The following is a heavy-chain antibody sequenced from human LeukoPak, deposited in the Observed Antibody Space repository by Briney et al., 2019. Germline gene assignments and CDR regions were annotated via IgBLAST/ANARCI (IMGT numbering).Heavy chain of an antibody. CDR2: IWYDGSNK. CDR1: GFTFSSYG. CDR3: ARALRYYYDSSGYSYYYYGMDV. V-gene: IGHV3-33*01. D-gene: IGHD3-22*01. J-gene: IGHJ6*02. Sequence: GGSLRLSCAASGFTFSSYGMHWVRQAPGKGLEWVAVIWYDGSNKYYADSVKGRFTISRDNTKNTLYLQMNSLRAEDTAVYYCARALRYYYDSSGYSYYYYGMDVWGQGTTVTVSS.